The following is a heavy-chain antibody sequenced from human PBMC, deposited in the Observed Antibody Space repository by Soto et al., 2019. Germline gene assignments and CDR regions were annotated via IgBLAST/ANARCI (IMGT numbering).Heavy chain of an antibody. V-gene: IGHV3-30*03. J-gene: IGHJ4*02. CDR3: AAGIAVAGTVDY. CDR1: GFTFSRYG. D-gene: IGHD6-19*01. CDR2: ISYDGSNK. Sequence: QVQLVESGGGVVQPGRSLRLSCAASGFTFSRYGMHWVRQAPGKGLEWVAVISYDGSNKYYADYVKGRVTISRDNSKNTLYLQMNSLRAEDTAVYYCAAGIAVAGTVDYWGQGTLVTVSS.